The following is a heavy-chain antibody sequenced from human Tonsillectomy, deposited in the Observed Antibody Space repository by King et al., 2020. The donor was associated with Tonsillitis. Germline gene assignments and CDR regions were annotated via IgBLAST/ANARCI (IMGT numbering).Heavy chain of an antibody. CDR1: GGSISSYY. CDR3: ARGGAFDL. V-gene: IGHV4-59*12. J-gene: IGHJ3*01. Sequence: QLQGSGPGLVKPSETLSLTCTVSGGSISSYYWSWIRQPPGKGLEWIGYIYYSGSTNYNSSLKSRVTISVDRSKNQVSLRLSSVTAADTAVYYCARGGAFDLWGQGTMVTVSS. CDR2: IYYSGST.